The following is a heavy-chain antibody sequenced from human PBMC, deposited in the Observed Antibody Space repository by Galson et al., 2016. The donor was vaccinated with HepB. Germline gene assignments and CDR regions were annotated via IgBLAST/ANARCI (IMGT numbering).Heavy chain of an antibody. CDR2: ISYDGSTK. J-gene: IGHJ4*02. V-gene: IGHV3-30-3*01. Sequence: SLRLSCAASGFTFSSYDMHWVRQATGKGLEWVAVISYDGSTKYYADSVKGRFTISRDNSKNTLSVQMNSLRAEDTAVYYCAVAYSNYWPLGYWGQGTLVTVSS. CDR1: GFTFSSYD. CDR3: AVAYSNYWPLGY. D-gene: IGHD2-21*01.